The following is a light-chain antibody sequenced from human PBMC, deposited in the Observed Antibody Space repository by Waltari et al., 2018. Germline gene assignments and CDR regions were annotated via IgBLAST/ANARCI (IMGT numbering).Light chain of an antibody. CDR3: QQRSHWRT. V-gene: IGKV3-11*01. CDR1: QSVSSD. Sequence: IMLTQSPATLSLSPGERATPSCRTRQSVSSDLAWFQQKPGQAPRLLIYDTSNRATGIPARFSGSGSGTDFTLTISSLEPEDSAVYYCQQRSHWRTFGQGTKVEIK. CDR2: DTS. J-gene: IGKJ1*01.